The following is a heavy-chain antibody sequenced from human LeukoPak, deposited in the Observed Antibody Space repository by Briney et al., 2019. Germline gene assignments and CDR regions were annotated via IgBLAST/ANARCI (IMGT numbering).Heavy chain of an antibody. CDR1: GFTFDDYA. V-gene: IGHV3-9*01. CDR2: ISWNSGSI. J-gene: IGHJ4*02. CDR3: AKAYGSGDYFDY. Sequence: GGSLRLSCAASGFTFDDYAMHWVRQAPGKGLEWVSGISWNSGSIGYADSVKGRFTISRDNAKNSLYLQMNSLRAEDTALYYCAKAYGSGDYFDYWGQGTLVTVSS. D-gene: IGHD3-10*01.